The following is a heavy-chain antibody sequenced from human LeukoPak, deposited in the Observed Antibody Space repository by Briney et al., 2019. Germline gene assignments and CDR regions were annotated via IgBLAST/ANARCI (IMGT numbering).Heavy chain of an antibody. J-gene: IGHJ5*02. CDR3: AKDNYGDYVMGT. CDR1: GFTFSSYA. D-gene: IGHD4-17*01. Sequence: GGSLRLSCAASGFTFSSYAMSWVRQAPGKGLEWVSAISGSGGSTYYADSVKGRFTISRDNSKNTLYLQMNSLRAEDMAVYYCAKDNYGDYVMGTWGQGTLVTVSS. CDR2: ISGSGGST. V-gene: IGHV3-23*01.